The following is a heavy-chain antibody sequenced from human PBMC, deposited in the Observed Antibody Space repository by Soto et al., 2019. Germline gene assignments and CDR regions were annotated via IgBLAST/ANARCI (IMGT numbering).Heavy chain of an antibody. CDR1: GFTFDDYA. J-gene: IGHJ6*03. Sequence: GGSLRLSCAASGFTFDDYAMHWVRQAPGKGLEWVSGISWNSGSIGYADSVKGRFTISRDNAKNSLYLQMNSLRAEDTALYYCAKGNTYYYMDVWGKGTTVTVSS. CDR2: ISWNSGSI. V-gene: IGHV3-9*01. CDR3: AKGNTYYYMDV.